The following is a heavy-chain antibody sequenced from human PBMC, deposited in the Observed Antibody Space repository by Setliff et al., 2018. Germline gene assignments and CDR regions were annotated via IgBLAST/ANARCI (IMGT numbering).Heavy chain of an antibody. J-gene: IGHJ4*02. Sequence: TLSLTCDVSGFTISSGYYWDWVRQPPGMGLEWIGSFYYYTGKTYYNPSLKGRVGISADVSKNQLSLRLTSVVAADTAVYYCATLTVAGAGTFDLWGQGTLVTVSS. CDR3: ATLTVAGAGTFDL. CDR1: GFTISSGYY. D-gene: IGHD6-19*01. V-gene: IGHV4-38-2*01. CDR2: FYYYTGKT.